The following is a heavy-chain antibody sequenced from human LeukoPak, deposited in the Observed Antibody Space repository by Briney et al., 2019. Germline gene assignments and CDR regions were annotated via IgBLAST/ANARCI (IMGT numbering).Heavy chain of an antibody. CDR2: IYYSGST. V-gene: IGHV4-59*01. Sequence: PSETLSLTCTVSGGSISSYCWSWIRQPPGKGLEWIGYIYYSGSTNYNPSLKSRVTISVDTSKNQFSLKLSSVTAADTAVYYCARSGYYYDSSGYVGSYYYYYMDVWGKGTTVTVSS. CDR1: GGSISSYC. D-gene: IGHD3-22*01. CDR3: ARSGYYYDSSGYVGSYYYYYMDV. J-gene: IGHJ6*03.